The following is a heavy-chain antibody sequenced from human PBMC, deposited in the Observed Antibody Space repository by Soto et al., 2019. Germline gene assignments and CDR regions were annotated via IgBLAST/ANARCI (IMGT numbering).Heavy chain of an antibody. CDR2: INPSGGST. J-gene: IGHJ3*02. CDR1: GYTFTSYY. CDR3: AREGAGATISAAFDI. Sequence: GASVKVSCKASGYTFTSYYMHWVRQAPGQGLEWMGIINPSGGSTSYAQKFQGRVTMTRDTSTSTVYMELSSLRSEDTAVYYCAREGAGATISAAFDIWGQGTMVTVSS. D-gene: IGHD1-26*01. V-gene: IGHV1-46*01.